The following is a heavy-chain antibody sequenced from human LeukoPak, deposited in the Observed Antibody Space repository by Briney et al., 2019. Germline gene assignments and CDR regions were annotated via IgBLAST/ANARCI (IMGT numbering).Heavy chain of an antibody. CDR3: ARGTLRDFLGRTMIVVVTDAFDI. CDR2: IYYSGST. V-gene: IGHV4-31*03. CDR1: GGSISSGGYY. D-gene: IGHD3-22*01. J-gene: IGHJ3*02. Sequence: PSETLSLTCTVSGGSISSGGYYWSWIRQHPGKGLEWIGYIYYSGSTYYNPSLKSRVTISVDTSKNQFSLKLSSVTAADTAVYYCARGTLRDFLGRTMIVVVTDAFDIWGQGTMVTVSS.